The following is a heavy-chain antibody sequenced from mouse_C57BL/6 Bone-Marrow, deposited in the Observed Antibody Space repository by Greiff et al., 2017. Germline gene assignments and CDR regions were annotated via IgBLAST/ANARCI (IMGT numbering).Heavy chain of an antibody. Sequence: QVQLQQSGAELVRPGTSVKVSCKASGYAFTNYLIDWVKQRPGQGLEWIGVINPGSGGTNYNEKFKGKATLTVDKSSSTAYMQLSSLTSEDSAVYFCARSKNWDSYFAYWGQGTLVTVSA. CDR1: GYAFTNYL. D-gene: IGHD4-1*01. CDR3: ARSKNWDSYFAY. CDR2: INPGSGGT. V-gene: IGHV1-54*01. J-gene: IGHJ3*01.